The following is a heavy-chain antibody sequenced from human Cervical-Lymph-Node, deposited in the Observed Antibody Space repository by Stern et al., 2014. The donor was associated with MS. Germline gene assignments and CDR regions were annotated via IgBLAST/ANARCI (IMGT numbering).Heavy chain of an antibody. CDR1: GYTFTSYG. D-gene: IGHD3-16*01. J-gene: IGHJ6*02. Sequence: QVQLVQSGAEVKKPGASVKVSCKTSGYTFTSYGISWLRQAPGQGLEWMGWISAYNGNTYYTQNLQDRVTMTPDTSTNPAYMELRSLRSDDTAAYFCARGGTTSAANYSYYGLDVWGQGTTVTVSS. CDR3: ARGGTTSAANYSYYGLDV. CDR2: ISAYNGNT. V-gene: IGHV1-18*01.